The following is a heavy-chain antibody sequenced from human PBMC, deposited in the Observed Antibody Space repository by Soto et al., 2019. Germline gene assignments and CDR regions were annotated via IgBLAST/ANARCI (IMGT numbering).Heavy chain of an antibody. Sequence: PGGSLRLSCAASGFTFSSYEMSWVRQAPGKGLEWVSYISSSGSTIYYADSVKGRFTISRDNAKNSLYLQMNSLRAEDTAVYYCARARAMVRGVIITPFGYWGQGTLVTVSS. V-gene: IGHV3-48*03. J-gene: IGHJ4*02. CDR2: ISSSGSTI. D-gene: IGHD3-10*01. CDR3: ARARAMVRGVIITPFGY. CDR1: GFTFSSYE.